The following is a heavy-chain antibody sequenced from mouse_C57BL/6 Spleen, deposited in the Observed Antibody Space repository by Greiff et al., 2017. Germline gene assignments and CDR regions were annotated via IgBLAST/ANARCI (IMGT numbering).Heavy chain of an antibody. CDR1: GYSITSDY. CDR2: ISYSGST. CDR3: ARYRATDYYAMDY. Sequence: EVKLMESGPGLAKPSQTLSLTCSVTGYSITSDYWNWIRKFPGNKLEYMGYISYSGSTYYNPSLKSRISITRDTSKNQYYLQLNSVTTEDTATYYCARYRATDYYAMDYWGQGTSVTVSS. D-gene: IGHD1-1*01. V-gene: IGHV3-8*01. J-gene: IGHJ4*01.